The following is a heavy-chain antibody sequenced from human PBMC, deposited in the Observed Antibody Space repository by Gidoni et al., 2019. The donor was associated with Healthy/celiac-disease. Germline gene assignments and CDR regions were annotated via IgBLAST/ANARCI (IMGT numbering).Heavy chain of an antibody. J-gene: IGHJ6*03. CDR3: ASTHTRIHSPMDV. Sequence: QVQLVESGGGVVQPGRSLRLSCAASGFTFSSYGMHWVRQAPGKGLEWVAVISYDGSNKYYADSVKGRFTISRDNSKNTLYLQMNSLRAEDTAVYYCASTHTRIHSPMDVWGKGTTVTVSS. CDR1: GFTFSSYG. V-gene: IGHV3-30*03. D-gene: IGHD2-15*01. CDR2: ISYDGSNK.